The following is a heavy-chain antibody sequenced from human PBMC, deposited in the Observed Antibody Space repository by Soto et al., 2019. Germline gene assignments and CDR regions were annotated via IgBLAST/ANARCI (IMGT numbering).Heavy chain of an antibody. D-gene: IGHD2-2*01. J-gene: IGHJ4*02. V-gene: IGHV3-30*18. CDR1: GFTFSSFG. Sequence: PGGSLRLSCAASGFTFSSFGMHWVRQAPGKGLEWVAVISYDGSNKYYADSVKGRFTISRDNSKNTLYLQMNSLRAEDTAVFYCAKGRMLSSTSCPFDYCGQGTLVTVSS. CDR2: ISYDGSNK. CDR3: AKGRMLSSTSCPFDY.